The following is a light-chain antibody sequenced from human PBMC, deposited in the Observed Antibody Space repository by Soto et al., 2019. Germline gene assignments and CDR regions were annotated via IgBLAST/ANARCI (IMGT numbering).Light chain of an antibody. CDR2: GAS. V-gene: IGKV3-20*01. CDR3: QQYGSSPLWT. J-gene: IGKJ1*01. Sequence: EIVFTQSPGTLSLSPGERATLSCRASQSVSSSYLAWYQQKPDQAPRLLIYGASSRATGIPDRFSGSGSGTDFTLTISRLEPEDFAVYYCQQYGSSPLWTFGQGTKVDIK. CDR1: QSVSSSY.